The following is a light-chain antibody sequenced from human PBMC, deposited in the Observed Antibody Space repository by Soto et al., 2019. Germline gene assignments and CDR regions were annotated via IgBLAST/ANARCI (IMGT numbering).Light chain of an antibody. J-gene: IGLJ1*01. CDR2: DVI. V-gene: IGLV2-14*03. CDR1: ISDIGGYKY. Sequence: QSALTQPASVSGSPGQSITISCTGSISDIGGYKYVSWYQHHPGKSSQLIIFDVINRPSGVSNRCSGSQSRNAASLTIFRLLAEVEAHYYFRSYTSSTMYVFGPGTKVTGL. CDR3: RSYTSSTMYV.